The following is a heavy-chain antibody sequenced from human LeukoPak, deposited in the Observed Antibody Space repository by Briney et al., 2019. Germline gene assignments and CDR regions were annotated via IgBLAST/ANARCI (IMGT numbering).Heavy chain of an antibody. CDR3: GREDRTFDP. CDR1: GFIFNTYW. CDR2: IRPDGRDK. Sequence: PGGSLRLSCAASGFIFNTYWMICVRQAPGKGLEWVANIRPDGRDKHYVDSVKGRFTISRDNAKNSLYLEMNSLRAEDTAVYYCGREDRTFDPWGQGTLVTVSS. V-gene: IGHV3-7*03. J-gene: IGHJ5*02.